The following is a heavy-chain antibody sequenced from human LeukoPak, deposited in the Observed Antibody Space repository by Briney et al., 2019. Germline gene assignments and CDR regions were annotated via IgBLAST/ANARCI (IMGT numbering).Heavy chain of an antibody. CDR2: ISYDGSNK. CDR3: ARDEDCSGGSCYQPFDY. Sequence: PGGSLRLSCAASGFTFSSYAMHWVRQAPGKGLEWVAVISYDGSNKYYADSVKGRFTISRDNSKSTLYLQMNSLRAEDTAVYYCARDEDCSGGSCYQPFDYWGQGTLVTVSS. CDR1: GFTFSSYA. J-gene: IGHJ4*02. V-gene: IGHV3-30*04. D-gene: IGHD2-15*01.